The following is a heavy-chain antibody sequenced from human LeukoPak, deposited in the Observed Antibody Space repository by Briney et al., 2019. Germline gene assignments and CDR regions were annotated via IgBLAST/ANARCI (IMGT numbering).Heavy chain of an antibody. D-gene: IGHD3-22*01. CDR3: ARVRTENYYYGMDV. J-gene: IGHJ6*02. Sequence: GGSLRLSCAASGFTVSSNYMSWVRQAPGKGLEWVSVIYSGGSTYYADSVKGRFTISRDNSKNTLYLQMNSPRAEDTAVYYCARVRTENYYYGMDVWGQGTTVTVSS. CDR2: IYSGGST. V-gene: IGHV3-53*01. CDR1: GFTVSSNY.